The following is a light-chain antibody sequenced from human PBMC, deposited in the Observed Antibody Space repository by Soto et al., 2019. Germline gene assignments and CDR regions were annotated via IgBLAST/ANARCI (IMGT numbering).Light chain of an antibody. J-gene: IGLJ3*02. CDR2: DND. CDR1: TSNIAINY. V-gene: IGLV1-51*01. Sequence: QSVLTQPPSVSAPPGQKVTISCSGSTSNIAINYVSWYQKVPGTAPTLLIYDNDKRPSGIPDRFSASKSRTAATLDISGLQTGDEADYYCATWDISLTAVLFGGGTKLTVL. CDR3: ATWDISLTAVL.